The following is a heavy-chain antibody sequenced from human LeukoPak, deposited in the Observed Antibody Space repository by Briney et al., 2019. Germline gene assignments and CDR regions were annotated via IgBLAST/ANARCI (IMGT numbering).Heavy chain of an antibody. Sequence: GRSLRLSCAASGFTLSNFGMHWVRQAPGKGLEWVAVISDDGSNTFYADSVKGRFTISRDNSKNTLYLQLNSLRPEDTAVYYCAKDADTATIIYWYFDLWGRGTLVTVSS. CDR1: GFTLSNFG. CDR2: ISDDGSNT. D-gene: IGHD5-18*01. CDR3: AKDADTATIIYWYFDL. V-gene: IGHV3-30*18. J-gene: IGHJ2*01.